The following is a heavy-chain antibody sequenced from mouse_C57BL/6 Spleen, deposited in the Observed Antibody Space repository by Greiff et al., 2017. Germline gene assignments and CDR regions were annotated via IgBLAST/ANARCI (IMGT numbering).Heavy chain of an antibody. J-gene: IGHJ4*01. D-gene: IGHD1-1*01. CDR3: ARFYYYGSSYWAMDY. CDR2: INPSTGGT. Sequence: VQLKESGPELVKPGASVKISCKASGYSFTGYYMNWVKQSPEKSLEWIGEINPSTGGTTYNQKFKAKATLTVDKSSSTAYMQLKSLTSEDSAVYYCARFYYYGSSYWAMDYWGQGTSVTVSS. V-gene: IGHV1-42*01. CDR1: GYSFTGYY.